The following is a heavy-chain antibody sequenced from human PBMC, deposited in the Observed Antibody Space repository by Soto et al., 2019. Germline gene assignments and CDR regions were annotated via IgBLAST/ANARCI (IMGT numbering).Heavy chain of an antibody. CDR1: GASINTHY. Sequence: PSETLSLTCTVSGASINTHYWSWIRQSPGKGLEWIGQVFYSGSTNYNPSLKSRVTISIDTSTKQFSLKLTSVTAADPAVYYCARSFMFPVDYFAYWGKGTLFTVPS. CDR2: VFYSGST. V-gene: IGHV4-59*11. J-gene: IGHJ4*02. CDR3: ARSFMFPVDYFAY. D-gene: IGHD3-10*02.